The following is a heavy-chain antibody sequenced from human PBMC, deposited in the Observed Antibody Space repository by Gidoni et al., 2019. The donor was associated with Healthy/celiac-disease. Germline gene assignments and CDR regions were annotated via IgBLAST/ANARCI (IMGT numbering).Heavy chain of an antibody. J-gene: IGHJ4*02. CDR3: AKDPRIAAAGTPYYFDY. V-gene: IGHV3-23*01. CDR1: GFTLSSHD. CDR2: IIGSGGST. D-gene: IGHD6-13*01. Sequence: EVQLLESGGGLVQPGGSLRRSCAASGFTLSSHDMSWVRQAPVKGLEWVSAIIGSGGSTYYADSVKGRFTISRDNSKNTLYLQMNSLRAEDTAVYYCAKDPRIAAAGTPYYFDYWGQGTLVTVSS.